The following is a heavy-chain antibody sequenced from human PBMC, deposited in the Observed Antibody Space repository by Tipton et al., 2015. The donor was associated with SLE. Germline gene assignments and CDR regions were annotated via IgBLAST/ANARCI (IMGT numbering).Heavy chain of an antibody. CDR1: GFSVSTNGMR. V-gene: IGHV2-70*04. D-gene: IGHD3-22*01. Sequence: LVKPSQTLTLTCTVSGFSVSTNGMRVSWIRQPPGKALEWLARIDWDDDKFYSTSLKTRLSISKDTSKNQVVLTMTNMDPVDTATYYCARSYSRGFIGALSGFDYWGQGTLVTVSS. CDR2: IDWDDDK. J-gene: IGHJ4*02. CDR3: ARSYSRGFIGALSGFDY.